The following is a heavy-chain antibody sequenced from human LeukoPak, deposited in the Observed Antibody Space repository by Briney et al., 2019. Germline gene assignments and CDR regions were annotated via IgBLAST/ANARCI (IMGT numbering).Heavy chain of an antibody. V-gene: IGHV4-30-2*01. CDR3: ARGSTSCYTCYYYYMDV. J-gene: IGHJ6*03. D-gene: IGHD2-2*02. CDR2: IYHSGST. CDR1: GGSISSGGYS. Sequence: PSQTLSLTCAVSGGSISSGGYSWSWIRQPPGKDLEWIGYIYHSGSTYYNPSLKSRVTISVDRSKNQFSLKLSSVTAADTAVYYCARGSTSCYTCYYYYMDVWGKGTTVTVSS.